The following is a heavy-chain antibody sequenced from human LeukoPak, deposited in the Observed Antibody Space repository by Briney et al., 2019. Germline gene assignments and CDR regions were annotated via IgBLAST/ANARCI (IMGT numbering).Heavy chain of an antibody. CDR2: ISNNGNST. J-gene: IGHJ6*02. V-gene: IGHV3-64*01. Sequence: GGSLRLSCAASGFTFSSYYRHWVRQPPGKGLEYVSAISNNGNSTYYANSVKGRFTISRDNSKNTLYLQMGSLRPEEMAVYYCARARMPSGDLYYYGMDVWGQGTTVTVSS. CDR3: ARARMPSGDLYYYGMDV. D-gene: IGHD3-10*01. CDR1: GFTFSSYY.